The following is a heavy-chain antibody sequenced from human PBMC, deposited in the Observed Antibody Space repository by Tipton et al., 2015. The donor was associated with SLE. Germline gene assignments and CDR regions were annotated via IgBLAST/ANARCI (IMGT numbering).Heavy chain of an antibody. CDR2: IYTSGST. V-gene: IGHV4-61*09. CDR1: GGSISSGSYY. Sequence: TLSLTCTVSGGSISSGSYYWSWIRQPAGKGLEWIGHIYTSGSTNYNPSPKSRVTISVDTSKNQFSLKLSSVTAADTAVYYCARGGDSGYDRGAFDIWGQGTMVTVSS. D-gene: IGHD5-12*01. J-gene: IGHJ3*02. CDR3: ARGGDSGYDRGAFDI.